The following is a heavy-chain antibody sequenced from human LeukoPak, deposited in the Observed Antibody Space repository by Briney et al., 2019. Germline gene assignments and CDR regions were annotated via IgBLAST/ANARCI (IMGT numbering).Heavy chain of an antibody. Sequence: GGSLRLSCAASGFTFSKYAMTCVRQAPGKGLEWVSGISVSGGSTNYADSVKGRFTISRDNSKNTLYLQMNSLRAEDTAVYYCAKSNYFDSGGYYFFDYWGQGTLVTVSS. CDR1: GFTFSKYA. V-gene: IGHV3-23*01. D-gene: IGHD3-22*01. CDR2: ISVSGGST. CDR3: AKSNYFDSGGYYFFDY. J-gene: IGHJ4*02.